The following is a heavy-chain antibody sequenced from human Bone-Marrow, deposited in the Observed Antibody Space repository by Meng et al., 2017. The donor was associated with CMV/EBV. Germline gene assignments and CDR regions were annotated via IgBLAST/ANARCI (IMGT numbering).Heavy chain of an antibody. V-gene: IGHV4-4*07. J-gene: IGHJ5*02. CDR3: ARDPIAAAAINWFDP. CDR1: GGSISSYY. Sequence: QVQLQESGPGLVKPSETLSLTCTVSGGSISSYYWSWIRQPAGKGLEWIGRIYTSGSTNYNPSLKSRVTMSVDTSKNQFSLKLSSVTAADTAVYYCARDPIAAAAINWFDPWGQGTLCTVSS. D-gene: IGHD6-13*01. CDR2: IYTSGST.